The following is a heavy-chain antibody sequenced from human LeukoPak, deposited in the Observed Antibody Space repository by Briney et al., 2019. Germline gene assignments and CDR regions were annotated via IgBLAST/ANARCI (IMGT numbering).Heavy chain of an antibody. D-gene: IGHD2-2*01. Sequence: GGSLRLSCAASGFTFSSYWMHWVRQAPGKGLEWVSLITWDGGMTYYADSVKGRFTISRDNSKNSVYLQMNSLRTEDTALYYCTKDRYCTTTSCPLDYWGQGTLVTVSS. CDR1: GFTFSSYW. CDR3: TKDRYCTTTSCPLDY. V-gene: IGHV3-43*01. J-gene: IGHJ4*02. CDR2: ITWDGGMT.